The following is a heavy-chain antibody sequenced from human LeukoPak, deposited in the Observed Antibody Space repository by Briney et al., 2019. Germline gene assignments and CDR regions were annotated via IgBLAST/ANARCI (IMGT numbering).Heavy chain of an antibody. Sequence: ASVKVSCKASGYTFTSYDINWVRQATGQGLEWMGWMNPNSGNTGYAQKFQGRVTITRNTSISTAYMELSSLRSEDTAVYYCARGASIVSLDYYMDVWGKGTTATVSS. V-gene: IGHV1-8*03. CDR2: MNPNSGNT. CDR1: GYTFTSYD. J-gene: IGHJ6*03. CDR3: ARGASIVSLDYYMDV. D-gene: IGHD2-21*01.